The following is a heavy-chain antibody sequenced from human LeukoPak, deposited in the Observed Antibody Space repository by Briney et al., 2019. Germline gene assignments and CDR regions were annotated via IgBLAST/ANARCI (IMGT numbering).Heavy chain of an antibody. CDR1: GGTFSSYA. CDR3: AKDGGSYSVDY. Sequence: GASVKVSCKASGGTFSSYAISWVRQAPGQGLEWVGIINPSDGDRRNAQKFQGRVTMTRDMSTSTVYMELSSLRSEDTAVYYCAKDGGSYSVDYWGQGTLVTVSS. V-gene: IGHV1-46*01. D-gene: IGHD3-10*01. J-gene: IGHJ4*02. CDR2: INPSDGDR.